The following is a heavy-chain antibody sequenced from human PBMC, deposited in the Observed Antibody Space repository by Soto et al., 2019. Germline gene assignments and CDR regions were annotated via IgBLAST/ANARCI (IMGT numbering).Heavy chain of an antibody. CDR3: AEVHSGSSSWFWHY. CDR1: GFTFSSYA. Sequence: EVQLLESGGDLVQPGGSLRLSCAASGFTFSSYAMSWVRQAPGKGLEWVSTLSGSGSTTSYADSVKGRFTISRDNSNNTRYLEMNILGAENRVVYYCAEVHSGSSSWFWHYWCQGSLVTVTS. D-gene: IGHD6-13*01. V-gene: IGHV3-23*01. J-gene: IGHJ4*02. CDR2: LSGSGSTT.